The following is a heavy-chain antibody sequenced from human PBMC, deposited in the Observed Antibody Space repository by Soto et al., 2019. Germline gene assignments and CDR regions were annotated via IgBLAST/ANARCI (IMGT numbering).Heavy chain of an antibody. Sequence: SVKVSCKASGGTFSSYAISWVRQAPGQGLEWMGGIIPIFGTANYAQKFQGRVTITADESTSTAYMELSSLRSDDTAVYYCARWFGELLHWFDPWGQGTLVTVSS. J-gene: IGHJ5*02. V-gene: IGHV1-69*13. CDR2: IIPIFGTA. CDR3: ARWFGELLHWFDP. CDR1: GGTFSSYA. D-gene: IGHD3-10*01.